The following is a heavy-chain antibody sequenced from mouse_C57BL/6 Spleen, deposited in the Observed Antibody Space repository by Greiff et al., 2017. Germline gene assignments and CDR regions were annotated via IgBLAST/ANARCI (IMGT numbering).Heavy chain of an antibody. CDR2: IHPNSGST. D-gene: IGHD1-1*01. CDR3: ARRKYGSSAIGYAMDY. J-gene: IGHJ4*01. CDR1: GYTFTSYW. Sequence: VKLQQPGAELVKPGASVSLSCKASGYTFTSYWMHWVQQWPGQGLEWIGMIHPNSGSTNYNEKFKSKATLTVDKSSSTTYMKHSSLTSKDATIYYSARRKYGSSAIGYAMDYWGQGTSVTVSS. V-gene: IGHV1-64*01.